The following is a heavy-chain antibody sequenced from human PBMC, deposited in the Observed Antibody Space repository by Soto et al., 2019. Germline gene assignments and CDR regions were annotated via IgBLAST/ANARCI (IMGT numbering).Heavy chain of an antibody. J-gene: IGHJ3*02. CDR3: AREDITIFGVPIGAYDI. V-gene: IGHV3-30*04. D-gene: IGHD3-3*01. Sequence: QVQLVESGGGVVQPGKSLRLSCAASGFTFSKYTMHWVRQAPGKGLEWVAGISYDGRNKYYADSVKGRFTISRDNSKNTLSLQMNSLRAADTAVYYCAREDITIFGVPIGAYDIWGQGTAVTVSS. CDR2: ISYDGRNK. CDR1: GFTFSKYT.